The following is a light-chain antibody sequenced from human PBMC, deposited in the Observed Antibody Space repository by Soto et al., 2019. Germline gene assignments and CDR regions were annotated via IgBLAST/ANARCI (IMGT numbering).Light chain of an antibody. J-gene: IGKJ3*01. Sequence: DIQMTQSPSTLSASVGDRVTITCRASQSISGWLAWYQQKPGKAPKLLIYKASSLESGVPSRFSGSGSGTEFTLTISSLQPDDFATYYCQQYNSYSTFGPGTKVDIK. CDR2: KAS. V-gene: IGKV1-5*03. CDR3: QQYNSYST. CDR1: QSISGW.